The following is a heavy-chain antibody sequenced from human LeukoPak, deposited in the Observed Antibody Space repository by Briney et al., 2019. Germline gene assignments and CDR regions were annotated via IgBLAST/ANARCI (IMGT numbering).Heavy chain of an antibody. CDR1: GYTFTSYD. CDR2: INPSGGST. V-gene: IGHV1-46*01. Sequence: GASVKVSCKASGYTFTSYDINWVRQATGQGLEWMGIINPSGGSTSYAQKFQGRVTMTRDMSTSTVYMELSSLRSEDTAVYYCARDRAKYRPNWYFDLWGRGTLVTVSS. J-gene: IGHJ2*01. CDR3: ARDRAKYRPNWYFDL. D-gene: IGHD5-18*01.